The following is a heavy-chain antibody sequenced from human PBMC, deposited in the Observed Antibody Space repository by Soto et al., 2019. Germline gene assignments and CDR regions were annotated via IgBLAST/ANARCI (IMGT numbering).Heavy chain of an antibody. J-gene: IGHJ4*02. V-gene: IGHV3-23*01. CDR3: AKDFWSGYYVGYFDY. CDR1: GFPFSSYA. CDR2: ISGSGGST. Sequence: PGGSLRLSCAASGFPFSSYAMSWVRQATGKGLEWVSAISGSGGSTYYADSVKGRFTISRDNSKNTLYLQMNSLRAEDTAVYYCAKDFWSGYYVGYFDYWGQGTLVTVSS. D-gene: IGHD3-3*01.